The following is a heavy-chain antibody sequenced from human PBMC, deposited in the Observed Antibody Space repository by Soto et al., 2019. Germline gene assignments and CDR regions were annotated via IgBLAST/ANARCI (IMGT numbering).Heavy chain of an antibody. V-gene: IGHV4-30-4*01. CDR2: IYYSGST. CDR3: ARDLGANRIAARSNWFDP. D-gene: IGHD6-6*01. Sequence: SETLSLTCTVSGGSISSGDYYWSWIRQPPGKGLEWIGYIYYSGSTYYNPSLKSRVTISVDTSKNQFSLKLSSVTAADTAVYYCARDLGANRIAARSNWFDPWGQGTLVTVSS. J-gene: IGHJ5*02. CDR1: GGSISSGDYY.